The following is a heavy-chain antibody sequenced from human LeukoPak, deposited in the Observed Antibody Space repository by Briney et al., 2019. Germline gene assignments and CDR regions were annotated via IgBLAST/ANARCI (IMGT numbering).Heavy chain of an antibody. Sequence: GGSLRLSCAASGFAFSNYWMHWVRQVPGKGLVWVSRINEAGIRTSYADSVKGRLTISRDNAKNTVYLQMNSLRAEDTAVYYCSVIAAAGDGFDIWGQGTMVTVSS. V-gene: IGHV3-74*01. CDR1: GFAFSNYW. CDR3: SVIAAAGDGFDI. J-gene: IGHJ3*02. CDR2: INEAGIRT. D-gene: IGHD6-13*01.